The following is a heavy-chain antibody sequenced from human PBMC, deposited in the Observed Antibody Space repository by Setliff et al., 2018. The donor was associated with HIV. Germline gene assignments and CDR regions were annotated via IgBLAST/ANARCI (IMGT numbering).Heavy chain of an antibody. Sequence: ASVKVSCKASGYTFTSYYMHWVQQAPGKGLEWMGRVDPEDGETIYAEKFQGRVTITADTSTDTAYMELSSLRSEDTAVYYCATGPIAVAGYFDYWGQGTLVTVSS. CDR3: ATGPIAVAGYFDY. CDR2: VDPEDGET. CDR1: GYTFTSYY. V-gene: IGHV1-69-2*01. J-gene: IGHJ4*02. D-gene: IGHD6-19*01.